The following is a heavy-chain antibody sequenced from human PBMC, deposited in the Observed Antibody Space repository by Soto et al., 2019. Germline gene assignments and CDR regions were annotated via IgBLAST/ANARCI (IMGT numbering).Heavy chain of an antibody. CDR1: GASISSGDYY. J-gene: IGHJ6*02. CDR3: ARNLGRIAVAGTAVYGMDV. D-gene: IGHD6-19*01. V-gene: IGHV4-30-4*01. CDR2: NYYTGST. Sequence: PSETPSLTCTVSGASISSGDYYWSWIRQPPGKGLEWIGYNYYTGSTYYNPSLKSRVTISVDTSKNQFSLKLSSVTAADTAVYYCARNLGRIAVAGTAVYGMDVWGQGTTVTVSS.